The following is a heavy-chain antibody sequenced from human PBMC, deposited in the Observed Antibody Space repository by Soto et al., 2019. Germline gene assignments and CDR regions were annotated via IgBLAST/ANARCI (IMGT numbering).Heavy chain of an antibody. CDR2: TYYSSKWYN. CDR3: ARGWLQDGFDP. D-gene: IGHD5-12*01. J-gene: IGHJ5*02. CDR1: GDSVSTNSAA. Sequence: PXQTLSLPSVISGDSVSTNSAACNLIRHSPSRGLEWLGRTYYSSKWYNEYVVALKSRITIKPDTSKNQFSLQLTSVTPEDTAVYYCARGWLQDGFDPWGQGTLVTVSS. V-gene: IGHV6-1*01.